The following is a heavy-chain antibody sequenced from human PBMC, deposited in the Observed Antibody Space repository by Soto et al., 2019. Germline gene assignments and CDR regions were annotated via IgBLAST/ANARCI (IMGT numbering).Heavy chain of an antibody. D-gene: IGHD3-22*01. Sequence: EVQLVESGGGLVQPGRSLRLSCAASGFTFDDYAMHWVRQAPGKGLEWVSGIRWNSGSIGYADSVKGRFTISRDNAKNSLYLQMNSLRAEDTALYYCAKDIHESSGYYFDYWGQGTLVTVSS. CDR3: AKDIHESSGYYFDY. CDR1: GFTFDDYA. J-gene: IGHJ4*02. CDR2: IRWNSGSI. V-gene: IGHV3-9*01.